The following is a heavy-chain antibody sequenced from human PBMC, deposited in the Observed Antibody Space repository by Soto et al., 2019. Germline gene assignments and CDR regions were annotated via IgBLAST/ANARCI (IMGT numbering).Heavy chain of an antibody. CDR2: IRSKANSYAT. CDR3: TRHGGYWIGRRSPKSNCFDP. Sequence: GGSLRLSCVASGFTFSGSAMHWVRQAAGKGLKWVGRIRSKANSYATTYAASVKGRFTISRDDSKNTTYLQMNSLKKEDTAVYYCTRHGGYWIGRRSPKSNCFDPCGQGSLVTVS. CDR1: GFTFSGSA. J-gene: IGHJ5*02. D-gene: IGHD2-15*01. V-gene: IGHV3-73*01.